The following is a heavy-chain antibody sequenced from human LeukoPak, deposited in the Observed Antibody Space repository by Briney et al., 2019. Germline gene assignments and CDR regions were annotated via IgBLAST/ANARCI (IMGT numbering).Heavy chain of an antibody. V-gene: IGHV3-48*02. CDR1: GFTFSSYA. CDR2: ISSSSSTI. D-gene: IGHD3-3*01. J-gene: IGHJ4*02. Sequence: PGGSLRLSCAASGFTFSSYAMSWVRQAPGKGLEWVSAISSSSSTIYYADSVKGRFTISRDNAKNSLYLQMNSLRDEDTAVYYCARGELRSPGFLEWLLPAFNYWGQGTLVTVSS. CDR3: ARGELRSPGFLEWLLPAFNY.